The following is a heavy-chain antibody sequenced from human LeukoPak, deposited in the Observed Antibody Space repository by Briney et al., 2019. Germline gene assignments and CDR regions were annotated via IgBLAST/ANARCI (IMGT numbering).Heavy chain of an antibody. D-gene: IGHD6-19*01. CDR1: GLTFSLYS. CDR2: ISFNGNNQ. J-gene: IGHJ4*02. Sequence: GGSLSLSCAASGLTFSLYSMHWVRPAPGKGLEGVAVISFNGNNQSHPHSLQGRFTISRDNSKRTLYLQMNDLRADDTAIYYCARLASGSSGQSFDFWGQGTLVTVSS. CDR3: ARLASGSSGQSFDF. V-gene: IGHV3-30*04.